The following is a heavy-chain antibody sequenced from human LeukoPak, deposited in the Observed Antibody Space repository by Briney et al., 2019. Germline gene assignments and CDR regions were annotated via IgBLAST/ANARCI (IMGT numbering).Heavy chain of an antibody. CDR1: GGSFSGYY. CDR3: ARGQRYCSGGSCYPSDMDY. D-gene: IGHD2-15*01. Sequence: SETLSLTCAVYGGSFSGYYWSWIRQPPGKGLEWIGEINHSGSTNYNPSLKSRVTISVDTSKNQFSLKLSSVTAADTAVYYCARGQRYCSGGSCYPSDMDYWGQGTLVTVSS. J-gene: IGHJ4*02. CDR2: INHSGST. V-gene: IGHV4-34*01.